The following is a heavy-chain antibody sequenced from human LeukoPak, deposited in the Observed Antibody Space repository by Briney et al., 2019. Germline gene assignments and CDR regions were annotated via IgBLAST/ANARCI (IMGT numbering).Heavy chain of an antibody. CDR2: ISPIGST. CDR3: ARTRATYYYYYYMDV. CDR1: GGSISSHY. V-gene: IGHV4-59*11. D-gene: IGHD1-26*01. Sequence: PSETLSLTCTVSGGSISSHYWSWIRQPPGKGLEWIGYISPIGSTNYNPSLKSRVTMSVDTSKNQFSLKLSSVTAADTAVYYCARTRATYYYYYYMDVWGKGTTVTVSS. J-gene: IGHJ6*03.